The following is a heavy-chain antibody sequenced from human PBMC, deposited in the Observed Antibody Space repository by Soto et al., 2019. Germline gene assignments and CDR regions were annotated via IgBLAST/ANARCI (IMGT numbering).Heavy chain of an antibody. CDR2: SWYDESNE. CDR3: ARPIWTSGFGEVFDC. CDR1: GFSFGTYF. V-gene: IGHV3-33*01. D-gene: IGHD3-16*01. J-gene: IGHJ4*02. Sequence: QVQLVESGGGVAQPGGSLRLSCAASGFSFGTYFMHWVRQAPGKGLEWVAVSWYDESNEWYADSVKGRFTISRDNSKNTLYRYMNGLRAEDPAVYYCARPIWTSGFGEVFDCWGQGTLVTVSS.